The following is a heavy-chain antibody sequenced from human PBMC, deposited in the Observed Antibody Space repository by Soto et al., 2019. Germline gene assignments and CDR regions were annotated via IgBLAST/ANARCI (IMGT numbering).Heavy chain of an antibody. V-gene: IGHV1-46*02. CDR3: AKRRGVGLTRSSFDY. D-gene: IGHD1-26*01. CDR2: IDPSGGDT. CDR1: GYTFNRQY. Sequence: QVQLVQSGAEVRKPGASVKVSCKASGYTFNRQYIQWVRQAPGQGLEWMGMIDPSGGDTNYAKKFQGRVTLTSDTSTSTVYMELSSLRSEDTAVYYCAKRRGVGLTRSSFDYWGPGTLVIVSS. J-gene: IGHJ4*02.